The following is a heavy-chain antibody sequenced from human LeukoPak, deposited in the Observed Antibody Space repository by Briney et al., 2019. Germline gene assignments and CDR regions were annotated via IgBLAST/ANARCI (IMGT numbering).Heavy chain of an antibody. CDR3: ARGWYYDFWSGYSAACWFDP. CDR2: INHSGST. J-gene: IGHJ5*02. V-gene: IGHV4-34*01. Sequence: PSETLSLTCAVYGGSLSGYYWSWIRQPPGKGLEWIGEINHSGSTNYNPSLKSRVTISVDTSKNQFSLKLSSVTAADTAVYYCARGWYYDFWSGYSAACWFDPWGQGTLVTVSS. D-gene: IGHD3-3*01. CDR1: GGSLSGYY.